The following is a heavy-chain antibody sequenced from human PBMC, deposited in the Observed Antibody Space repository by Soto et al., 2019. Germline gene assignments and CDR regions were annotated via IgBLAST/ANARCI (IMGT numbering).Heavy chain of an antibody. CDR3: ARDRTSAGGFSRRWIDP. J-gene: IGHJ5*02. D-gene: IGHD5-18*01. CDR2: IYHSGST. Sequence: QVQLQESGPGLVKPSGTLSLTCGVSGGSITSHNWWTWVRHPPGLGLEWIGEIYHSGSTNYNPSLTSRVNISVDKSTNQFSLRLTSVTAADTAVYYCARDRTSAGGFSRRWIDPWGQGTLVTVSS. CDR1: GGSITSHNW. V-gene: IGHV4-4*02.